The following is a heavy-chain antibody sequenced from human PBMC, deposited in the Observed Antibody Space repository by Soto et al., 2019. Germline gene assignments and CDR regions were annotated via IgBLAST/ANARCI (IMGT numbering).Heavy chain of an antibody. CDR2: MSHSGGT. CDR3: ARHSNRNYGLYYFDY. Sequence: PSETLSLTCAVYGGSVSSGSYYWSWIRQPPGKGLEWIGEMSHSGGTKFNPSLKSRVTISVDTSKNQFSLKLTSATAADTAVYYCARHSNRNYGLYYFDYWGLGALVTVSS. CDR1: GGSVSSGSYY. D-gene: IGHD4-4*01. J-gene: IGHJ4*02. V-gene: IGHV4-61*01.